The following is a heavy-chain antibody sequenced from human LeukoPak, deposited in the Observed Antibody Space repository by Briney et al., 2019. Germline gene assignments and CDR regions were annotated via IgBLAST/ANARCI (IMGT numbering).Heavy chain of an antibody. CDR2: IYYSGST. D-gene: IGHD3-9*01. Sequence: SETLSLTSTVSGGSISSYYWSWIRQPPGKGLEWIGYIYYSGSTNYNPSLKSRVTISVDTSKNQFSLKLSSVTAADTAVYYCARGCDYDILTGYSHDAFDIWGQGTMVTVSS. CDR3: ARGCDYDILTGYSHDAFDI. J-gene: IGHJ3*02. CDR1: GGSISSYY. V-gene: IGHV4-59*01.